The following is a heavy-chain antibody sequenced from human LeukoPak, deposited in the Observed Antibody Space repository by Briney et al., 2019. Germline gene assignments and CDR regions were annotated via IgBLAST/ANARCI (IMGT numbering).Heavy chain of an antibody. CDR1: GSSLTYYM. V-gene: IGHV5-51*07. CDR2: IYLGDSDT. J-gene: IGHJ4*02. Sequence: GASLKSSSKGSGSSLTYYMIGGLQQMRGKREWWIGIIYLGDSDTRYSLSSRGPTTIAADKSISTAHLQRRSPKASETAVYYCARTRWPPELVDYWGQGTLVTVSS. D-gene: IGHD1-26*01. CDR3: ARTRWPPELVDY.